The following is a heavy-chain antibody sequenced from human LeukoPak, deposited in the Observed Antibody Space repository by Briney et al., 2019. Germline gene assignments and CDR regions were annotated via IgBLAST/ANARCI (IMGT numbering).Heavy chain of an antibody. CDR3: AKNRVVVPAAMRS. CDR1: GFTFSSYA. Sequence: GGSLRLSCAASGFTFSSYAMSWVRQAPGKGLEWVSAISGSGGSTYYADSVKGRFTISRDNSKNTLYLQMNSLRAGDTAVYYCAKNRVVVPAAMRSWGQGTLVTVSS. V-gene: IGHV3-23*01. D-gene: IGHD2-2*01. J-gene: IGHJ5*02. CDR2: ISGSGGST.